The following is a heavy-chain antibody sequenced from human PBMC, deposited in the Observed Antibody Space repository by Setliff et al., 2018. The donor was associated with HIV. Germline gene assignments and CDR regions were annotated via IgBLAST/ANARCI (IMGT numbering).Heavy chain of an antibody. V-gene: IGHV3-30*04. D-gene: IGHD4-17*01. CDR1: GFTFSNYA. Sequence: GGSVRLSCAASGFTFSNYALHWVRQAPGKGLEWVAVISYDGGDKYYVESVRGRFTISRDNSKNTLYLQMNSLRAEDTAVYYCARGSPSTVTTAVYPLIGYWGQGTLVTAPQ. CDR3: ARGSPSTVTTAVYPLIGY. CDR2: ISYDGGDK. J-gene: IGHJ4*02.